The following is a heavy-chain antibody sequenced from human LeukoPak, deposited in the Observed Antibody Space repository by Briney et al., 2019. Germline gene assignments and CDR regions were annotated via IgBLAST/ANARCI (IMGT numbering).Heavy chain of an antibody. D-gene: IGHD2-2*01. CDR3: ARGVGVVTWNWFDP. J-gene: IGHJ5*02. CDR2: ILPNSGGT. Sequence: GASVTVSCTASGYTFTVYYMHWVRQAPGQGLEWMGWILPNSGGTKYAQKFQGRVTMTRDKSISTAYMELSSLTSDDTAVYYCARGVGVVTWNWFDPWGQGTLVTVSS. V-gene: IGHV1-2*02. CDR1: GYTFTVYY.